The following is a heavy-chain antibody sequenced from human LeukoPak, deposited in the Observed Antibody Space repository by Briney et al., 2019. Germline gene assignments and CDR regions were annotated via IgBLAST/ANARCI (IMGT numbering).Heavy chain of an antibody. CDR1: GFTFSTHG. CDR3: ARGRSITILRGVAISDGFDI. J-gene: IGHJ3*02. V-gene: IGHV3-21*01. D-gene: IGHD3-10*01. Sequence: GGSLRLSCAASGFTFSTHGMNWVRQAPGKGLEWVSFIDTTTSYKYYADSVMGRFTISRDNAKNSLYLQMNSLRADDTAFYYCARGRSITILRGVAISDGFDIWGQGTMVTVSS. CDR2: IDTTTSYK.